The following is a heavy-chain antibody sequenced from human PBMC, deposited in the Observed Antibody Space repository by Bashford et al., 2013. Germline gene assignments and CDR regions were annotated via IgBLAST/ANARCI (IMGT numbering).Heavy chain of an antibody. CDR2: INPNRGVT. CDR3: ARFSSRLYYFDY. CDR1: GYTFTAYY. V-gene: IGHV1-2*02. J-gene: IGHJ4*02. D-gene: IGHD6-13*01. Sequence: ASVKVSCRASGYTFTAYYLHWVRQAPGQGLEWLGWINPNRGVTKSAQKFEGRVTMTRDTSITTAYMELNGLTSDDTAVYFCARFSSRLYYFDYWGQGTLVTVSS.